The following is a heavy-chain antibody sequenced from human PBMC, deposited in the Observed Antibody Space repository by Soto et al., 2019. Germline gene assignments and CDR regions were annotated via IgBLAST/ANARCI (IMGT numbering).Heavy chain of an antibody. Sequence: QVQLVQSGAEVKKPGASVKVSCKASGYTFTSYGISWVRQAPGQGLEWVGWISAYNGNTNYAQKLQGRVTMTTDTSTSTAYMELRSLRSVDTAVYYCARPNYYDSSGYYYGPPDYWGQGTLVTVSS. CDR2: ISAYNGNT. CDR3: ARPNYYDSSGYYYGPPDY. D-gene: IGHD3-22*01. J-gene: IGHJ4*02. V-gene: IGHV1-18*01. CDR1: GYTFTSYG.